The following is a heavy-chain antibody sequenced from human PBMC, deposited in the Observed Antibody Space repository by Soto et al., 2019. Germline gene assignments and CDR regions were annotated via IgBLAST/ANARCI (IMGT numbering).Heavy chain of an antibody. CDR2: IKQDGSEM. Sequence: GGSLRLSCAASGFTFSSYWMSWVRQAPGKGLEWVANIKQDGSEMYYVDSVKGRFTISRDNAKNSLYLQMNSLRAEDTAVYYCARDRVLRFLEWLPYYGMDVWGQGTTVTISS. V-gene: IGHV3-7*01. D-gene: IGHD3-3*01. CDR1: GFTFSSYW. CDR3: ARDRVLRFLEWLPYYGMDV. J-gene: IGHJ6*02.